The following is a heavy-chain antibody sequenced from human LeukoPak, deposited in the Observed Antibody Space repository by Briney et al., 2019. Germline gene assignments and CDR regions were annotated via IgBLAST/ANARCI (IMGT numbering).Heavy chain of an antibody. CDR3: ASSGSYRFDY. CDR2: ITASGTAM. Sequence: GGSQRLSCAASGFTFSSYSMNWVRQAPGKGLEWVSHITASGTAMFYADSVKGRFTISRDNAKNSLYLQMNSLRDEDTAVYYCASSGSYRFDYWGQGTLVTVSS. CDR1: GFTFSSYS. J-gene: IGHJ4*02. V-gene: IGHV3-48*02. D-gene: IGHD1-26*01.